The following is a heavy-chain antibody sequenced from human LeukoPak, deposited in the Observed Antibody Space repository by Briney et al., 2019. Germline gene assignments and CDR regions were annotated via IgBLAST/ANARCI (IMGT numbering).Heavy chain of an antibody. CDR3: ARDGWMYYYDSSGYYYYYGMDG. CDR1: GYTFTSYD. D-gene: IGHD3-22*01. Sequence: ASVKVSCKASGYTFTSYDINWVRQATGQGLEWMGWMNPNSGNTGYAQKFQGRVTMTRNTSISTAYMELSSLRSEDTAVYYCARDGWMYYYDSSGYYYYYGMDGWGQGTTVTVSS. J-gene: IGHJ6*02. CDR2: MNPNSGNT. V-gene: IGHV1-8*01.